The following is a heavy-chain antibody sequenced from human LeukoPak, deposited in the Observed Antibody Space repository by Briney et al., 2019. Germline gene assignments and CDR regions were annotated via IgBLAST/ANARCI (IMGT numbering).Heavy chain of an antibody. CDR2: ISSSSSYI. CDR1: GFTFSNYN. Sequence: PGGSLRLSCAASGFTFSNYNMNWVRQAPGKGPEWVSSISSSSSYIYYADSVKGRFTISRDNAKNSLYLQMNSLRAEDTAVYYCARDTDDTYTGYSSGLDWGQGTLVTVSS. D-gene: IGHD6-19*01. CDR3: ARDTDDTYTGYSSGLD. J-gene: IGHJ4*02. V-gene: IGHV3-21*01.